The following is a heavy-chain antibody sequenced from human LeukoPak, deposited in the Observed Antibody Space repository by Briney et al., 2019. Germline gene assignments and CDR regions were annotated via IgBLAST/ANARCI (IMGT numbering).Heavy chain of an antibody. CDR1: GGSFSSHY. V-gene: IGHV4-59*08. CDR3: ARRSTGGQYWYFDL. Sequence: SETLSLTCTVSGGSFSSHYWSWIRQPPGKGLEWIAYIYYSGSTNYNPSLKSRVTISVDTSKSQFSLRLSSVTAADTAVYYCARRSTGGQYWYFDLWGRGTLVTVSS. CDR2: IYYSGST. J-gene: IGHJ2*01. D-gene: IGHD3-16*01.